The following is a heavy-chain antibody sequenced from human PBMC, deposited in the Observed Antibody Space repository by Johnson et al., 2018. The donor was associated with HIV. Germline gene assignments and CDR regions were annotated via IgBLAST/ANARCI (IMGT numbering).Heavy chain of an antibody. V-gene: IGHV3-13*01. CDR2: IGTAVDT. Sequence: VQLVESGGGVVQPGRSLRLSCAASGFTFSSYDMHWVRQATGKGLEWVSTIGTAVDTYYPGSVKGRFTISRENAKNSLYLQMNSLRAGDTAMYYCARGGSRITIFGVVTNLGAFDIWGQGTMVTVSS. D-gene: IGHD3-3*01. CDR3: ARGGSRITIFGVVTNLGAFDI. J-gene: IGHJ3*02. CDR1: GFTFSSYD.